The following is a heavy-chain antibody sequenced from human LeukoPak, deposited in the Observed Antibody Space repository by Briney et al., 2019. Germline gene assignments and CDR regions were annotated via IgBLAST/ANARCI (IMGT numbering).Heavy chain of an antibody. D-gene: IGHD6-25*01. V-gene: IGHV3-30*02. Sequence: AGTLTLSCAASGFTFSTYGMHWVRQAPGKGLEWVTFIQNDGSSQYYADSVKGRFTISRDNSKNTLYLQMNSLGAEDAAVYYCAKESSGWQYFDYWGQGTLVTVSS. J-gene: IGHJ4*02. CDR3: AKESSGWQYFDY. CDR1: GFTFSTYG. CDR2: IQNDGSSQ.